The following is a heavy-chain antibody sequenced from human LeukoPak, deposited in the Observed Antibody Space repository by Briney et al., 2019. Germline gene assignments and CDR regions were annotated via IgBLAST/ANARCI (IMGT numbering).Heavy chain of an antibody. D-gene: IGHD3-9*01. CDR1: GFTFSSYG. Sequence: SGGSLRLSCAAAGFTFSSYGMHWVRQAPGKGLEWVAFIRYDGSNKYYADSVKGRFTISRDNSKNTLYLQMNSLRAEDTAVYYCAKSGILTGYYFVDYWGQGTLVTVSS. CDR3: AKSGILTGYYFVDY. CDR2: IRYDGSNK. V-gene: IGHV3-30*02. J-gene: IGHJ4*02.